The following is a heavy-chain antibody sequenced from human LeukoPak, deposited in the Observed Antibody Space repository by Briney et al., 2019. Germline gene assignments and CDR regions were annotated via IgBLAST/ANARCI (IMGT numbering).Heavy chain of an antibody. V-gene: IGHV4-31*03. D-gene: IGHD6-13*01. Sequence: SETLSLTCTVSGGSISSGGYYWSWIRQHPGKGLEWIVYIYYSGSTYYNPSIKSRVTISVDTSKYQFSLKLSSVTAADTAVYYCARINGAAAAYYFDYWGQGTLVTVPS. CDR2: IYYSGST. CDR3: ARINGAAAAYYFDY. J-gene: IGHJ4*02. CDR1: GGSISSGGYY.